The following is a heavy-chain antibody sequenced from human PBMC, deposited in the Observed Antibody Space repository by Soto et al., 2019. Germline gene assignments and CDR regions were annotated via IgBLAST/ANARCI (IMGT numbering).Heavy chain of an antibody. CDR2: ISYDGSNK. V-gene: IGHV3-30-3*01. D-gene: IGHD5-18*01. CDR3: ARDRLSGYSYAEGAYDY. Sequence: GGSLRLSCAASGFTFSSYAMHWVRQAPGKGLEWVAVISYDGSNKYYADSVKGRFTISRDNSKNTLYLQMNSLRAEDTAVYYCARDRLSGYSYAEGAYDYWGQGTLVTVSS. CDR1: GFTFSSYA. J-gene: IGHJ4*02.